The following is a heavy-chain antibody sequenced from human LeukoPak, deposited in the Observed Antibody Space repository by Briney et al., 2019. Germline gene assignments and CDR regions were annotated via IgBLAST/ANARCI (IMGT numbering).Heavy chain of an antibody. J-gene: IGHJ5*02. Sequence: GGSLRLSCTVSGFTVSSNSMSWVRLTPGKGLEWVSAITGNAGSLYHADSVKGRFTISRSNSKNTLSLQMDSLKVDDTAVYYCARLGSTWYPDSWGQGTLVTVSS. CDR2: ITGNAGSL. D-gene: IGHD6-13*01. V-gene: IGHV3-23*01. CDR3: ARLGSTWYPDS. CDR1: GFTVSSNS.